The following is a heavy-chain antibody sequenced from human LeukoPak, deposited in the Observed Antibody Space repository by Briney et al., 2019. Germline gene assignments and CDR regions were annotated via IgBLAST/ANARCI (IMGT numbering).Heavy chain of an antibody. CDR3: ARADYYYYYMDV. CDR2: IFTSGST. J-gene: IGHJ6*03. Sequence: PSETLSLTCTISGGSITNYYWSWIRQPPGKGLEWIGYIFTSGSTNYNPSLKSRVTISVDTSKNQFSLKLSSVTAADTAVYYCARADYYYYYMDVWGKGTTVTVSS. V-gene: IGHV4-4*09. CDR1: GGSITNYY.